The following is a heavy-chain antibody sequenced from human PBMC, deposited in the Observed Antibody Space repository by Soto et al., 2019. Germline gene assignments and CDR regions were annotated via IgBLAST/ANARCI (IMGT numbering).Heavy chain of an antibody. J-gene: IGHJ3*02. CDR1: GYTFISYG. CDR2: ISPYNGNT. CDR3: ARDMAYYYGSGSYYVAFDI. V-gene: IGHV1-18*01. Sequence: VASVKVSCKASGYTFISYGISWVRQAPGQGLEWMAWISPYNGNTNYAQILQGRVTMTTDTSTSTAYMELRSLRSDDTAVYYCARDMAYYYGSGSYYVAFDIWGQGTMVTVSS. D-gene: IGHD3-10*01.